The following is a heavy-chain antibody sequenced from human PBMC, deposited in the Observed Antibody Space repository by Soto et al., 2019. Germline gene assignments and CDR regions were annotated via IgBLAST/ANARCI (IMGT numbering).Heavy chain of an antibody. Sequence: QVQLVQSGAEVKKPAASVKVSCKASGYTFTSFDISWVRQAPGQGLEWMGWISPYNGNTNYAQRLQGRVTMTTDTSTTTAYMELRSLRSDDTAVYYCARVPIAVAANWFDPWGQGTLVTVSS. J-gene: IGHJ5*02. V-gene: IGHV1-18*01. CDR2: ISPYNGNT. D-gene: IGHD6-19*01. CDR1: GYTFTSFD. CDR3: ARVPIAVAANWFDP.